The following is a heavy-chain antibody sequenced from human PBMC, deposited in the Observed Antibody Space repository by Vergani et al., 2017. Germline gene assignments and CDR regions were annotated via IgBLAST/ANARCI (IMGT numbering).Heavy chain of an antibody. D-gene: IGHD1-1*01. J-gene: IGHJ4*02. V-gene: IGHV3-15*01. CDR3: TTAAAWS. Sequence: EVQLVESGGGLVKPGGSLRLSCAASGFTVSNAWMSWVRQAAGKGLEWVGRIKIKSDGGTTDYAAPVKGRFTISRDDSKTTLYLQLNSLKTEDTAVYYCTTAAAWSWGQGTLVTVSS. CDR1: GFTVSNAW. CDR2: IKIKSDGGTT.